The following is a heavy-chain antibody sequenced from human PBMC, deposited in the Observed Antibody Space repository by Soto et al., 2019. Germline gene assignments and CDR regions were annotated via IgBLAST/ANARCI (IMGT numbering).Heavy chain of an antibody. Sequence: QVQLQESGPGLVKPSGTLSLTCAVSGASISANNWWSWVRQPPGKGLERIGEVVHRGTTNHNPSLRSRVTISMDKSKNQISLTLSSVTAADSAVYYCARHIGVTGTRGFDYWGQGTLVTVSS. D-gene: IGHD6-19*01. CDR1: GASISANNW. J-gene: IGHJ4*02. CDR3: ARHIGVTGTRGFDY. CDR2: VVHRGTT. V-gene: IGHV4-4*02.